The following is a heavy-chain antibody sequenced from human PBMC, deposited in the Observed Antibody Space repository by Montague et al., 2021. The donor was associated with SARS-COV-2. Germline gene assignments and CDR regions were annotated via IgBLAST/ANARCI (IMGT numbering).Heavy chain of an antibody. Sequence: SETLSLTCAVSVHSISRDNWGQCVSPPAGTGVARVGGIYPTGSNKYKPSLKSRVSMSVDKSWNQFSLRLTSVTAADTAIYYCARKGSGRSDLAYWGQGTLVTVSS. CDR2: IYPTGSN. J-gene: IGHJ4*02. V-gene: IGHV4-4*02. CDR1: VHSISRDNW. D-gene: IGHD1-26*01. CDR3: ARKGSGRSDLAY.